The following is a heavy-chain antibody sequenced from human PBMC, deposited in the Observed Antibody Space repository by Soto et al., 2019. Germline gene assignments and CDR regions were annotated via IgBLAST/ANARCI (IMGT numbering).Heavy chain of an antibody. J-gene: IGHJ3*02. Sequence: GASVKVSCKASGGTFSSCAISWVRQAPGQGLEWMGGIIPIFGTANYAQKFQGRVTITADESTSTAYMELSSLRSEDTAVYYCARSLQVGATWRRAFDIWGQGTMVTVSS. D-gene: IGHD1-26*01. CDR3: ARSLQVGATWRRAFDI. V-gene: IGHV1-69*13. CDR1: GGTFSSCA. CDR2: IIPIFGTA.